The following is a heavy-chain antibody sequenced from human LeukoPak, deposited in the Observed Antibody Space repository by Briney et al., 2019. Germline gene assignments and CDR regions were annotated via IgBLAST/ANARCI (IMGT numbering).Heavy chain of an antibody. V-gene: IGHV3-21*01. D-gene: IGHD1-1*01. CDR1: GFSFSSYS. Sequence: GGSLRLSCAASGFSFSSYSMDWVRQAPGKGLEWVSSISSGSTSIYYADSVKGRFTISRDNAKNSLYLQMNSLRAEDTAVYHCARVTGTTAGDHWGQGTLVTVSS. CDR3: ARVTGTTAGDH. CDR2: ISSGSTSI. J-gene: IGHJ5*02.